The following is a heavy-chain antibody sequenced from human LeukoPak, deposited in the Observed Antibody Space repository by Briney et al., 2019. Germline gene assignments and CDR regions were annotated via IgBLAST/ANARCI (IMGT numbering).Heavy chain of an antibody. D-gene: IGHD3-16*01. V-gene: IGHV1-2*02. J-gene: IGHJ6*03. CDR2: FNPNSGFI. CDR3: ARDMMTPSQYYYMDV. Sequence: ASVKVSCKASGYTFTGYYMHWVRQAPGQGLEWMGWFNPNSGFIKYAQKFQGRVTMTRDTSISTAYMELSRLRSDDTAVYYCARDMMTPSQYYYMDVWGKGTTVTVSS. CDR1: GYTFTGYY.